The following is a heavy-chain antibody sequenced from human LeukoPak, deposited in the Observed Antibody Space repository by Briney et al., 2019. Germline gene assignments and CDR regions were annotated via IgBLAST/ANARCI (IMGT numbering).Heavy chain of an antibody. V-gene: IGHV1-69*05. Sequence: SVKVSCKASGGTFSSYAISWVRQAPGQGLEWMGRIIPIFGTANYAQKFQGRATITTDESTSTAYMELSSLRSEDTAVYYCARAMLIRRSVFDYWGQGTLVTVSS. CDR1: GGTFSSYA. CDR2: IIPIFGTA. CDR3: ARAMLIRRSVFDY. D-gene: IGHD2-21*01. J-gene: IGHJ4*02.